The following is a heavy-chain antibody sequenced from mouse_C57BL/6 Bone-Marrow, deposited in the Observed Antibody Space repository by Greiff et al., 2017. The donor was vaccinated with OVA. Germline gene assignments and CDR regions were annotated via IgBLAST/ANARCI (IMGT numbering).Heavy chain of an antibody. Sequence: QVHVKQSGPELVKPGASVKISCKASGYAFSSSWMNWVKQRPGKGLEWIGRIYPGDGDTNYNGKFKGKATLTADKSSSTAYMQLSSLTSEDSAVYFCARRASRSWYFDVWGTGTTVTVSS. CDR2: IYPGDGDT. V-gene: IGHV1-82*01. D-gene: IGHD6-2*01. J-gene: IGHJ1*03. CDR3: ARRASRSWYFDV. CDR1: GYAFSSSW.